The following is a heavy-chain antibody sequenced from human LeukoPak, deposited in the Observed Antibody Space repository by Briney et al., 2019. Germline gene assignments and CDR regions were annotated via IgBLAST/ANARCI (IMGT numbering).Heavy chain of an antibody. J-gene: IGHJ5*02. CDR1: GGSFSGYY. D-gene: IGHD3-22*01. V-gene: IGHV4-34*01. CDR2: INHSGST. Sequence: SETLSLTCAVYGGSFSGYYWSWIRQPPGKGLEWIGEINHSGSTNYNPSLKSRVTISVDTSKNQFSLKLSSVTAADTAVYYCARGWRRVTMIVVVIVSHWFDPWGQGTLVTVSS. CDR3: ARGWRRVTMIVVVIVSHWFDP.